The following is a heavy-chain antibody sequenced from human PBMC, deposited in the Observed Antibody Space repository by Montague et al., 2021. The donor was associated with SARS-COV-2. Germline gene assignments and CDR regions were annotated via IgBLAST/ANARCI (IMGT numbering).Heavy chain of an antibody. D-gene: IGHD5-18*01. V-gene: IGHV4-59*01. CDR3: AGISKYSYGIYYYGMDV. Sequence: SETLSLTCTVSGGSISSYYSSWIRQPPGKGLEWIGYIYCSGRNNXKPSLMSRVTISVETSKNQFSLKLSTVTAADTAVYYCAGISKYSYGIYYYGMDVWGQGTTVTVSS. CDR2: IYCSGRN. J-gene: IGHJ6*02. CDR1: GGSISSYY.